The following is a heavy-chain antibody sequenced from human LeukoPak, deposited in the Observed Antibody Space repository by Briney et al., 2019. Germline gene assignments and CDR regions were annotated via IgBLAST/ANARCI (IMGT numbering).Heavy chain of an antibody. CDR1: GFTFSTYP. D-gene: IGHD1-1*01. J-gene: IGHJ4*02. Sequence: GGSLRLSCAASGFTFSTYPMNWVCQAPGKGLEWVSTISGSGGSTYYADSVKGRFTISRDNSKNTLYLQMNRLRADDTAIYYCAKERTQTTSFDCWGQGTLVTVSS. V-gene: IGHV3-23*01. CDR3: AKERTQTTSFDC. CDR2: ISGSGGST.